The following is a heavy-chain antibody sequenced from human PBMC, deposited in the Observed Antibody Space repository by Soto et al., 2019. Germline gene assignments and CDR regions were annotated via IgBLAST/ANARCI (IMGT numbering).Heavy chain of an antibody. CDR1: GYTFTSYG. V-gene: IGHV1-18*01. D-gene: IGHD2-2*01. CDR2: ISAYNGNT. Sequence: ASVKVSCKASGYTFTSYGISWVRQAPGQGLEWMGWISAYNGNTNCAQKLQGRVTMTTDTSTSTAYMELRSLRSDDTAVYYCARGRPPRDIVVVPAAIPYYYYYGMDVWGQGTTVTVSS. J-gene: IGHJ6*02. CDR3: ARGRPPRDIVVVPAAIPYYYYYGMDV.